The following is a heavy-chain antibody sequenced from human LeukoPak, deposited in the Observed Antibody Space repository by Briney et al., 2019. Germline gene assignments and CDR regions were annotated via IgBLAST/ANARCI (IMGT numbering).Heavy chain of an antibody. CDR1: GGSISSYY. D-gene: IGHD2-2*01. CDR2: IYYSGST. J-gene: IGHJ6*03. Sequence: SETLSLTCTVSGGSISSYYWSWIRQPPGKGLEWIGYIYYSGSTNYNPSLKSRVTISVDTSKNQFSLKLSSVTAADTAVYYCARGCSSTSCSRSEYYYYYYYYMDVWGKGTTVTVSS. V-gene: IGHV4-59*01. CDR3: ARGCSSTSCSRSEYYYYYYYYMDV.